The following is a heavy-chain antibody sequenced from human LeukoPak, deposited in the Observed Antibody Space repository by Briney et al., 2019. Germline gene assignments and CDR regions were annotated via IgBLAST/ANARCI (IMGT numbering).Heavy chain of an antibody. Sequence: GGSLRLSCAASEFTFSGFWMNWVRQAPGEGLQWVGNIRQDERQTHYSDAVQGRFTISRDNAQKSLYLQMNSLGPEDTAVYYCARDGQSSGTFDYWGQGTLVTVSS. CDR1: EFTFSGFW. V-gene: IGHV3-7*01. CDR2: IRQDERQT. J-gene: IGHJ4*02. D-gene: IGHD3-10*01. CDR3: ARDGQSSGTFDY.